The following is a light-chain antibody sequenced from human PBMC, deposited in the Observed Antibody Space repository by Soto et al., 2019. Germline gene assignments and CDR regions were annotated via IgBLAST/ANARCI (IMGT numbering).Light chain of an antibody. V-gene: IGLV2-14*01. Sequence: QSALTQPASVSGSPGQSITISCTGTSSDVGGYNYVSWYQQHPGKAPKLMIYDVSNRPSGVSNRFSGSKSGNTASLPISGFQAEDEADYYCSSYTSSSTPLYVFGTGTKVTVL. CDR3: SSYTSSSTPLYV. J-gene: IGLJ1*01. CDR2: DVS. CDR1: SSDVGGYNY.